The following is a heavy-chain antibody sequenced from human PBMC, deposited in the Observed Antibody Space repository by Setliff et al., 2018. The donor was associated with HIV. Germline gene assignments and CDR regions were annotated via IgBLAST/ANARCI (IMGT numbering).Heavy chain of an antibody. V-gene: IGHV3-9*01. J-gene: IGHJ4*02. Sequence: GGSLRLSCAASGFNFDDYAMHWGRQVPGKGPEWVSGITWNSGTIYYADSVKGRFTISSDNAKNSLYLRMNSLRVEDTAVYYCARGYYYDTSAPGFDYWGQGTLVTVSS. CDR1: GFNFDDYA. CDR3: ARGYYYDTSAPGFDY. D-gene: IGHD3-22*01. CDR2: ITWNSGTI.